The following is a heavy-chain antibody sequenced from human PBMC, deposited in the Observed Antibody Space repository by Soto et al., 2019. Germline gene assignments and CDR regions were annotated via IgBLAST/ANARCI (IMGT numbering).Heavy chain of an antibody. CDR2: ISATGTT. D-gene: IGHD7-27*01. CDR3: AGDQSGAADF. CDR1: GDSMSTFY. V-gene: IGHV4-4*07. J-gene: IGHJ4*03. Sequence: QVQLQESGPGLVEPSETLSLTCTVSGDSMSTFYWNWIRQSAEKGLEWIGRISATGTTTYIPSLKSRITLSVDTSKNEFSLNLKFVTAADTAVYFCAGDQSGAADFWGPGTLVTVS.